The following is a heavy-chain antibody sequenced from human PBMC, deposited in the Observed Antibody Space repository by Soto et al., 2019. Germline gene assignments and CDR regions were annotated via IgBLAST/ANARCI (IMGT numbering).Heavy chain of an antibody. Sequence: SETLSLTCTVSGGSISSYYWSWIRRPPGKGLEWIGYIYYSGSTNYNPSLKSRVTISVDTSKNQFSLKLSSVTAADTAVYYCARLRNDYGEFSGMDVWGQGTTVTSP. J-gene: IGHJ6*02. CDR2: IYYSGST. V-gene: IGHV4-59*08. CDR3: ARLRNDYGEFSGMDV. CDR1: GGSISSYY. D-gene: IGHD4-17*01.